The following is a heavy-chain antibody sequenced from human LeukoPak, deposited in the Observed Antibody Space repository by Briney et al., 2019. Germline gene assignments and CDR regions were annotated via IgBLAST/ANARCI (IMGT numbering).Heavy chain of an antibody. Sequence: PGGSLRLSCAASGFTFSSYGMNWVRQAPGKGLEWVSAISGSGGSTYYADSVKGRFTISRDNSKNTLYLQMNSLRAEDTAVYYCAKAPPAGGYSYGYVDYWGQGTLVTVSS. CDR3: AKAPPAGGYSYGYVDY. D-gene: IGHD5-18*01. CDR2: ISGSGGST. CDR1: GFTFSSYG. V-gene: IGHV3-23*01. J-gene: IGHJ4*02.